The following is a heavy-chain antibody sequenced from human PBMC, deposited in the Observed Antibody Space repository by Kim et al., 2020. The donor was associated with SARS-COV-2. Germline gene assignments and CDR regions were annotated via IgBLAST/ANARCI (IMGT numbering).Heavy chain of an antibody. D-gene: IGHD1-20*01. CDR2: IDPRDSYT. J-gene: IGHJ6*02. CDR3: AIPYNWNPHDYYYYGMDV. V-gene: IGHV5-10-1*01. CDR1: GYSFTSYW. Sequence: GESLKISCKGSGYSFTSYWISWVRRMPGKGLEWMGRIDPRDSYTNYSPSFQGHVTISADKSINTAYLQWSSLKASDTAMYFCAIPYNWNPHDYYYYGMDVWGQGTTVTVSS.